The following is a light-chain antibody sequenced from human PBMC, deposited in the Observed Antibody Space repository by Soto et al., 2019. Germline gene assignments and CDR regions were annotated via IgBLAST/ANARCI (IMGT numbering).Light chain of an antibody. CDR1: QSVFSS. CDR2: GAT. Sequence: EIVMTQSPATLSVSPGERVTLSCRASQSVFSSLAWYQQKPGQPPRLLIYGATTRATGIPARFSGSGSGTYFTITISSLHYEDFADYCCQQYHTWPAFGRGTRVEIK. V-gene: IGKV3-15*01. CDR3: QQYHTWPA. J-gene: IGKJ4*02.